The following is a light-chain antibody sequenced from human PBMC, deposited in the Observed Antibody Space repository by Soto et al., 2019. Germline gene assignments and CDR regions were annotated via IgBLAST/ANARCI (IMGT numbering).Light chain of an antibody. J-gene: IGLJ1*01. CDR3: AAWDDNLRTYV. Sequence: QWLLTRPPSGAGGPGQRVSMSCSGYSWDIGTNFVYWYHHLPGTALKVLTHINNLRPSGVPARFPGSKSGTSAPPAISGPRSEDEADYYCAAWDDNLRTYVFGSGTKVTVL. V-gene: IGLV1-47*02. CDR2: INN. CDR1: SWDIGTNF.